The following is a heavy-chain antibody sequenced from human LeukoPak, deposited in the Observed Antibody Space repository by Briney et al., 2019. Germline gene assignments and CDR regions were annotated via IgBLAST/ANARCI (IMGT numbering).Heavy chain of an antibody. CDR2: NSYSGNT. CDR1: GGSISSYY. CDR3: ARASYDYFYGMDV. V-gene: IGHV4-59*01. Sequence: SETLSLTCTVSGGSISSYYWSWIRQPPGKGLEWIGYNSYSGNTNYNPSLKSRVTISVDTSKNHFSLNLSSVTAADTAVYYCARASYDYFYGMDVWGQGTTVTVSS. J-gene: IGHJ6*02.